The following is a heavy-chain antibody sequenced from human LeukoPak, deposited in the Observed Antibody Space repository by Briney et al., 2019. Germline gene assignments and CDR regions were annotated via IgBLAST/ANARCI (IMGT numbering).Heavy chain of an antibody. Sequence: PSETLSLTCTVSGGSISSSSYYWGWIRQPPGKGLEWIGSIYYSGSTYYNPSLKSRVTISVDTSKNQFSLKLSSVTAADTAVYYCARRSSVEYQLVDAFDIWGQGTMVTVSS. CDR3: ARRSSVEYQLVDAFDI. V-gene: IGHV4-39*01. CDR1: GGSISSSSYY. J-gene: IGHJ3*02. CDR2: IYYSGST. D-gene: IGHD2-2*01.